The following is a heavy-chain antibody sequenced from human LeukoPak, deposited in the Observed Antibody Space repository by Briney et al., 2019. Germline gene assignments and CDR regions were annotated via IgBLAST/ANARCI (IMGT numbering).Heavy chain of an antibody. V-gene: IGHV4-34*01. D-gene: IGHD3/OR15-3a*01. CDR3: ARQTGSGLFILP. J-gene: IGHJ4*02. CDR1: GGSFSGYY. Sequence: SETLSLTCAVYGGSFSGYYWSWIRQPPGKGLEWIGEINHSGSTNYNPSLKSRVTISVDTSKNQFSPKLSSVTAADTAVYYCARQTGSGLFILPGGQGTLVTVSS. CDR2: INHSGST.